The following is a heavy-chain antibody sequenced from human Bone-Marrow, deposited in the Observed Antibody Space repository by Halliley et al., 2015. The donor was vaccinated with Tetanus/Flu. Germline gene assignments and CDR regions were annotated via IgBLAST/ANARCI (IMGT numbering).Heavy chain of an antibody. CDR1: GGFINNYY. Sequence: LRLSCTVSGGFINNYYWTWTRQPPGKGLEWIGYIHYSGSTNYNPSLESRVTFSVGTSKNQFSLRLTSVTAADTAVYFCARVMDRVDAFDIWGQGTMVTVSS. CDR3: ARVMDRVDAFDI. CDR2: IHYSGST. J-gene: IGHJ3*02. V-gene: IGHV4-59*01.